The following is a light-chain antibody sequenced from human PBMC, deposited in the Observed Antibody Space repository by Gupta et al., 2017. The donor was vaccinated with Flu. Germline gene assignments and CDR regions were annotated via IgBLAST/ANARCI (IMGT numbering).Light chain of an antibody. J-gene: IGKJ2*01. CDR1: QNINTY. CDR3: QQTYSSPPT. CDR2: GAS. Sequence: DIQMTQSPSSLSASVGDRVTITCRASQNINTYLKWYQQRPGDSPKLLIYGASSLQSGVPSRFSGSGSGTKFILTISNLQAGDFATYYCQQTYSSPPTFGQGTKLDIK. V-gene: IGKV1-39*01.